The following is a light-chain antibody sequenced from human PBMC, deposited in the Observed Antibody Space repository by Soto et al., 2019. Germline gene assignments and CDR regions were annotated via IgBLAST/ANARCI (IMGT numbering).Light chain of an antibody. CDR2: KAS. V-gene: IGKV1-5*03. Sequence: DIQMTQSPSTLSASVGDRVTITCRASQSISSWLAWYQQKPGKAPKLLIYKASSLESGVPSRFSGSGSGTEFTLTISSLQPDDFATYDCQQYNSYWTFGQGTKVEI. CDR3: QQYNSYWT. CDR1: QSISSW. J-gene: IGKJ1*01.